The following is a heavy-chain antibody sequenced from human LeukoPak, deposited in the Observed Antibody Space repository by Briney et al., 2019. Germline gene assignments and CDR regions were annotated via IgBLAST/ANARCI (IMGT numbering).Heavy chain of an antibody. CDR1: GGSFSGYY. J-gene: IGHJ4*02. Sequence: SETLSLTCAVYGGSFSGYYWSWNRQPPGKGLEWIGEINHSGSTNYNPSLKSRVTISVDTSKNQFSLKLSSVTAADTAVYYCAREVAAAGTLDYWGQGTLVTVSS. CDR3: AREVAAAGTLDY. CDR2: INHSGST. V-gene: IGHV4-34*01. D-gene: IGHD6-13*01.